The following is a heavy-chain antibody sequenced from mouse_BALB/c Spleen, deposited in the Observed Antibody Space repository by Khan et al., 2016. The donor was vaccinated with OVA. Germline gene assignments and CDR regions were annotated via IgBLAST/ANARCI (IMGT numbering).Heavy chain of an antibody. D-gene: IGHD1-1*01. CDR3: ARDDGIAMDY. CDR1: GFTFSTYG. V-gene: IGHV5-9-4*01. J-gene: IGHJ4*01. Sequence: EVELVESGGGLVKPGGSLKLSCAASGFTFSTYGMSWVRQSPEKRLEWVAEISSGGSYTYYPDTVPGRFTISSDNAKNTLYLEMSSMRSEDTAMDYWARDDGIAMDYWGQGTSVTVSS. CDR2: ISSGGSYT.